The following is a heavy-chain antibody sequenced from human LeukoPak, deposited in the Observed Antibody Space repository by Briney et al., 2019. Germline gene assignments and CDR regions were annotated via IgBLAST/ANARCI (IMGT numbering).Heavy chain of an antibody. D-gene: IGHD6-13*01. V-gene: IGHV3-23*01. CDR1: GFTFSSNA. CDR3: AWQQVVRAAFDI. Sequence: GGSLRLSCTASGFTFSSNAMSWVRQPPGKGLEWVSGISGSSGITSDAYSVKGRFTISRDNSKNTLYLQMNSLRAEDTAVYYCAWQQVVRAAFDIWGQGTMVTVSS. CDR2: ISGSSGIT. J-gene: IGHJ3*02.